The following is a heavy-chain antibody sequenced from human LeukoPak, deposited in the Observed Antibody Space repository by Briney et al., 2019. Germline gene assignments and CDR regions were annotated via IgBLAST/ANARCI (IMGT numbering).Heavy chain of an antibody. CDR3: AGRFDDFWRGYTAPFDY. V-gene: IGHV1-69*01. CDR2: ISPIFGTA. J-gene: IGHJ4*02. D-gene: IGHD3-3*01. CDR1: GGTFSSYA. Sequence: ASSVKVSCKASGGTFSSYAISWVPQAPGEGVEWMGGISPIFGTANYAQKLRGRVTITAEESTSTAYMELSSLRSEDTAVYYCAGRFDDFWRGYTAPFDYWGQGTLVTVSS.